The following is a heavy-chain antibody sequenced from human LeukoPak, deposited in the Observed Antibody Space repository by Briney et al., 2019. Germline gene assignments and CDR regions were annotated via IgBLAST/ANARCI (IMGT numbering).Heavy chain of an antibody. CDR1: GYTFTGYN. J-gene: IGHJ6*02. CDR2: INPNSAGT. V-gene: IGHV1-2*02. CDR3: ARAAQTYCYGSGSSGPYGMDV. D-gene: IGHD3-10*01. Sequence: ASVTVCCKASGYTFTGYNMPLVRQAPGPGLEWKGWINPNSAGTNSAQKFQGTVTMTRDASISTAYMELSRLRSDDTAVDYCARAAQTYCYGSGSSGPYGMDVSGQGTTVTVSS.